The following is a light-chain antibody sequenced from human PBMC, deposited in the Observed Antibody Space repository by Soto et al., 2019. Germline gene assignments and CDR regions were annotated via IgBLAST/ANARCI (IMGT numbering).Light chain of an antibody. CDR2: GAS. Sequence: EIVLTQSPGNLSMSPGERATLSCRASQSLSSSSLAWYQQKPGQAPRLLKSGASSRAAGIPARFSGSGSGTEFTLTISSLQYEDFAVYYCQQYNNWTRTFGQGTKVDIK. CDR1: QSLSSS. J-gene: IGKJ1*01. V-gene: IGKV3-15*01. CDR3: QQYNNWTRT.